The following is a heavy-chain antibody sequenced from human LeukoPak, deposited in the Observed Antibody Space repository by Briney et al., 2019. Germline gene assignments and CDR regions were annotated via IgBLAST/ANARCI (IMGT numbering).Heavy chain of an antibody. CDR1: GGSISSGGYS. Sequence: SETLSLTCAVSGGSISSGGYSWSWIRQPPGKGLERIGYIYYSGSTYYNPSLKSRATISVDTSKNQFSLKLSSVTAADTAVYYCARDGRYYYAFDIWGQGTMVTVSS. D-gene: IGHD1-26*01. J-gene: IGHJ3*02. V-gene: IGHV4-30-4*07. CDR2: IYYSGST. CDR3: ARDGRYYYAFDI.